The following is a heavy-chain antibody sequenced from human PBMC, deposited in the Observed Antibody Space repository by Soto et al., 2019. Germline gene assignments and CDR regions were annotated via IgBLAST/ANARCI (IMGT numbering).Heavy chain of an antibody. V-gene: IGHV3-23*01. D-gene: IGHD6-19*01. CDR2: ISGTGGSI. CDR1: GFTFSSYA. Sequence: AGGSLRLSCAASGFTFSSYAMSWVRQAPGKGLEWVSGISGTGGSIYYADSVKGRFTISRDNSKNTLYLQMNSLRAEDSAIYYCTKFFGAWSDRFDYWGQGTLVTVSS. J-gene: IGHJ4*02. CDR3: TKFFGAWSDRFDY.